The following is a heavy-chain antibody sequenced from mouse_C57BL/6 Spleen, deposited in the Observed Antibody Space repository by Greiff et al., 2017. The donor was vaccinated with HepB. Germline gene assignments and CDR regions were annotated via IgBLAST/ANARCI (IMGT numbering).Heavy chain of an antibody. CDR1: GYTFTSYW. CDR2: IDPSDSYT. D-gene: IGHD1-1*01. V-gene: IGHV1-69*01. CDR3: VRGGITTVAYFDV. Sequence: QVQLQQPGAELVMPGASVKLSCKASGYTFTSYWMHWVKQRPGQGLEWIGEIDPSDSYTNYNQKFKGKSTLTVDKSSSTAYMQLSSLTSEDSAVYYCVRGGITTVAYFDVWGTGTTVTVSS. J-gene: IGHJ1*03.